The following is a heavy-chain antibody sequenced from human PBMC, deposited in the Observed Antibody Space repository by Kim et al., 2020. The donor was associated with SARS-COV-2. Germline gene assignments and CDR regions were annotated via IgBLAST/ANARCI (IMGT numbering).Heavy chain of an antibody. J-gene: IGHJ5*02. Sequence: RKSRVTISVDTAKNQFSLKLSSVTAADTTVYYCARTVLWFGESTYNWFDPWGQGTLVTVSS. CDR3: ARTVLWFGESTYNWFDP. D-gene: IGHD3-10*01. V-gene: IGHV4-59*01.